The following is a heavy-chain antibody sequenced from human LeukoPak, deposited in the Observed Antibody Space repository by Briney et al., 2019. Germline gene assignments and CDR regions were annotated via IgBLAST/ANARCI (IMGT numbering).Heavy chain of an antibody. J-gene: IGHJ4*02. V-gene: IGHV4-39*01. CDR2: ISYTGTT. D-gene: IGHD5-12*01. Sequence: PSETLSLTCGVSGGSISSSGYYWAWIRQPPGTGLEWIGSISYTGTTYYNPSLKSRLTISADRFKNQFSLKLTSVTAADTAVYYCARRRIVATIDYWGQGTLVTVSS. CDR3: ARRRIVATIDY. CDR1: GGSISSSGYY.